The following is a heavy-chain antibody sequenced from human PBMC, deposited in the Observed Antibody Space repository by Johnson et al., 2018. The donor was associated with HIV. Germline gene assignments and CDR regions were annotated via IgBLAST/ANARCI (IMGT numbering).Heavy chain of an antibody. CDR2: ISYDGSNK. Sequence: QVQLAESGGGVVQPGRSLRLSCAASGFTFSSYGMHWVRQAPGKGLEWVAVISYDGSNKYYADSVKGRFTISRDNSKNTLYLQMNSLRAEDTAVYYCAKCGDADAFDIWGQGTMVTVSS. J-gene: IGHJ3*02. D-gene: IGHD3-10*01. V-gene: IGHV3-30*18. CDR3: AKCGDADAFDI. CDR1: GFTFSSYG.